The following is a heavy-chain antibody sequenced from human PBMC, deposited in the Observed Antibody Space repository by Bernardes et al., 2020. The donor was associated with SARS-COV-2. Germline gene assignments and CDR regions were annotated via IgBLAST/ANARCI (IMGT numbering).Heavy chain of an antibody. Sequence: GGSLRLSCAASLFTFTSNGMPWVRQAPGKGLEWVAVISYDGSNRYYADSVKGRFTISRDNSKNTRYLQMNSLRAEDTAVYYCAKGGGYCYSASCYFDYWGHGTLVTVSS. CDR2: ISYDGSNR. D-gene: IGHD2-2*01. CDR3: AKGGGYCYSASCYFDY. V-gene: IGHV3-30*18. J-gene: IGHJ4*01. CDR1: LFTFTSNG.